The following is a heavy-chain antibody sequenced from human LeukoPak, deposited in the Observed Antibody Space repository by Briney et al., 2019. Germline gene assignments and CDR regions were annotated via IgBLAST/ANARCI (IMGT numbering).Heavy chain of an antibody. D-gene: IGHD3-22*01. CDR1: GYTFTSYG. Sequence: ASVKVSCKASGYTFTSYGISWVRQAPGQGLEWMGWISAYNGNTNYAQKLQGRVTMTTDTSTSTAYMELRSLRSDDTAVYYCARVSENSMIVVVHETGFDYWGQGTLVIVSS. CDR3: ARVSENSMIVVVHETGFDY. CDR2: ISAYNGNT. J-gene: IGHJ4*02. V-gene: IGHV1-18*01.